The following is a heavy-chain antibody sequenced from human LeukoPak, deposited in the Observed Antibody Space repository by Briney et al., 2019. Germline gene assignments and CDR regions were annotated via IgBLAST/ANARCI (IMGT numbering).Heavy chain of an antibody. J-gene: IGHJ4*02. V-gene: IGHV3-23*01. D-gene: IGHD2-2*01. CDR2: ISGSGGST. Sequence: QPGGSLRLSCAASGLTFSSYAMSWVRQAPGKGLEWVSAISGSGGSTYYADSVKGRFTISRDNSKNTLYLQMNSLRAEGTAVYYCAKDTVCSSTSCLFDYWGQGTLVTVSS. CDR3: AKDTVCSSTSCLFDY. CDR1: GLTFSSYA.